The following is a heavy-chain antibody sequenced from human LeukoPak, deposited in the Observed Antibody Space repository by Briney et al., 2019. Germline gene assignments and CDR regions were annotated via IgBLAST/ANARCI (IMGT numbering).Heavy chain of an antibody. D-gene: IGHD3-9*01. Sequence: GGSLRLSCAASGFTFSSYAMTWVRQAPGKGLEWVSTISGTGESTYYADSVKGRFTIARDNSEITLYLQMNSLRAEDTAVYYCAKDRSVLRYFDSLDYWGQGTLVTVSS. V-gene: IGHV3-23*01. J-gene: IGHJ4*02. CDR3: AKDRSVLRYFDSLDY. CDR2: ISGTGEST. CDR1: GFTFSSYA.